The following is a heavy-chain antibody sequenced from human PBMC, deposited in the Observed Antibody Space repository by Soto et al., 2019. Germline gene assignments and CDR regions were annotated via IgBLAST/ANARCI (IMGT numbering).Heavy chain of an antibody. CDR2: IGTAGDT. CDR3: ARAGMGAIFGPVTGGMDV. V-gene: IGHV3-13*01. J-gene: IGHJ6*02. CDR1: GFTFSSYD. Sequence: GESLKISCAASGFTFSSYDMHWVRQATGKGLELVSAIGTAGDTYYPGSVKGRFTISRENAKNSLYLQMNSLRAGDTAVYYCARAGMGAIFGPVTGGMDVWGQGTTVTVSS. D-gene: IGHD3-3*01.